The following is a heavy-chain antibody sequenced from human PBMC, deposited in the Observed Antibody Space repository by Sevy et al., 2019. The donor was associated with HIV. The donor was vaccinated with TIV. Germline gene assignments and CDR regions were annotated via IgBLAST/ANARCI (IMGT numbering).Heavy chain of an antibody. D-gene: IGHD1-26*01. CDR3: ARGSGSYEVWNDAFDI. J-gene: IGHJ3*02. CDR2: INSDGSST. Sequence: GGSPRLSCAASGFTFSSYWMHWVRQAPGKGLVWVSRINSDGSSTSYADSVKGRFTISRDNAKNTLYLQMNSLRAEDTAVYYCARGSGSYEVWNDAFDIWGQGTMVTVSS. V-gene: IGHV3-74*01. CDR1: GFTFSSYW.